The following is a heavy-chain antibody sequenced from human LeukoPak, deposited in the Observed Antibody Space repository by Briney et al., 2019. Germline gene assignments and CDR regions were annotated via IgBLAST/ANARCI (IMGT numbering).Heavy chain of an antibody. Sequence: GGSLRLSCAASGFTFSSYAMSWVRQAPGEGLEWVSLIGSTGGITYYADSVKGRFTISRDNSKSTLYLQMNSLRAEDTVVYYCTRHGESSSWPHYYYYYMDVWGKGTTVTVSS. CDR2: IGSTGGIT. D-gene: IGHD6-13*01. J-gene: IGHJ6*03. CDR3: TRHGESSSWPHYYYYYMDV. CDR1: GFTFSSYA. V-gene: IGHV3-23*01.